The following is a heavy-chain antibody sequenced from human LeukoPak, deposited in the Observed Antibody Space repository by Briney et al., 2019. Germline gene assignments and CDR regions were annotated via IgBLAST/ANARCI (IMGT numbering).Heavy chain of an antibody. CDR2: ISGSGGST. CDR3: AKVLGGYYDILTGYYGGYYFDY. Sequence: GGSLGLSCAASGFTFSSYAMSWVRQAPGKGLEWVSAISGSGGSTYYADSVKGRFTISRNNSKNTLYLQMNSLRAEDTAVYYCAKVLGGYYDILTGYYGGYYFDYWGQGTLVTVSS. V-gene: IGHV3-23*01. D-gene: IGHD3-9*01. CDR1: GFTFSSYA. J-gene: IGHJ4*02.